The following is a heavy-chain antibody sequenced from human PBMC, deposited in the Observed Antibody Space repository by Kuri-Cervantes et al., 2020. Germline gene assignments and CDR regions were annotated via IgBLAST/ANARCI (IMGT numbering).Heavy chain of an antibody. Sequence: GESLKISCKGSGYSFTSYWIGWVRQMPGKGLEWMGNIYPGDSDTRYSPSFQGQVTVSADKSISTAYLQWSSLKASDTAMYYCARPRVEEGYCSGGSCYGGFWNAFDIWGQGTMVTVSS. CDR2: IYPGDSDT. D-gene: IGHD2-15*01. V-gene: IGHV5-51*01. CDR3: ARPRVEEGYCSGGSCYGGFWNAFDI. J-gene: IGHJ3*02. CDR1: GYSFTSYW.